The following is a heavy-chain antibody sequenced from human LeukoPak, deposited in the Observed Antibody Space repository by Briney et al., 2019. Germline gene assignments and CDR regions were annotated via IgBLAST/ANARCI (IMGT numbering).Heavy chain of an antibody. CDR3: ARDVTTVSKNWFDP. Sequence: ASVKVSCKASGYTFTSYGISWVRQAPGQGLEWMGWISAYNGNTNYAQKLQVRVTMTTDTSTSTAYMELRSLRSDDTAVYYCARDVTTVSKNWFDPWGQGTLVTVSS. D-gene: IGHD4-11*01. CDR1: GYTFTSYG. J-gene: IGHJ5*02. V-gene: IGHV1-18*01. CDR2: ISAYNGNT.